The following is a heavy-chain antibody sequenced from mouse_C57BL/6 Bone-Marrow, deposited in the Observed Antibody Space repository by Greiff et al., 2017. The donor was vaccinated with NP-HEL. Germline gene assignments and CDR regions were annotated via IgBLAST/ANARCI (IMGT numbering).Heavy chain of an antibody. CDR3: ASSWFDV. CDR1: GFTFSSYG. V-gene: IGHV5-6*01. J-gene: IGHJ1*03. CDR2: ISSGGSYT. Sequence: EVQRVESGGDLVKPGGSLKLSCAASGFTFSSYGMSWVRQTPDKRLEWVATISSGGSYTYYPDSVKGRFTISRDNAKNTLYLQMSSLKSEDTAMYYCASSWFDVWGTGTTVTVSS.